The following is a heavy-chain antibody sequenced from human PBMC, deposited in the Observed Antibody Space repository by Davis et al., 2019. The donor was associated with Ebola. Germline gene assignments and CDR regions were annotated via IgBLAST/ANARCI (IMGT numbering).Heavy chain of an antibody. CDR1: GFTFTNYA. V-gene: IGHV3-30-3*01. J-gene: IGHJ4*02. CDR3: RRLDEDDYLTGPDY. D-gene: IGHD3-9*01. CDR2: ISYDGSNK. Sequence: PGGSLRLSCAASGFTFTNYAMHWVRQAPGKGLEWVAFISYDGSNKDCADSVKGRFTISRDNSKNTVDLQMNSLRAEDTAVYYCRRLDEDDYLTGPDYWGQGALVTVSS.